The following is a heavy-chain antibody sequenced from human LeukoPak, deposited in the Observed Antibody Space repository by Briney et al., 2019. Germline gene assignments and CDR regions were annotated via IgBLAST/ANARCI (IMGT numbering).Heavy chain of an antibody. CDR1: GGSISSSSYY. Sequence: SETLSLTCTVSGGSISSSSYYWGWIRQPPGKGLEWFGSIYYSGSTYYNPSLKSRVTISVDTSKNQFSLKLSSVTAADTAVYYCARHWQYYGDLQNWFDPWGQGTLVTVSS. J-gene: IGHJ5*02. D-gene: IGHD4-17*01. CDR2: IYYSGST. CDR3: ARHWQYYGDLQNWFDP. V-gene: IGHV4-39*01.